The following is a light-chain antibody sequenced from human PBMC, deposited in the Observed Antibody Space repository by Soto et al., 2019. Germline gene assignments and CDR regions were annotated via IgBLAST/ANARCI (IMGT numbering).Light chain of an antibody. CDR1: SSNIGSNS. J-gene: IGLJ3*02. CDR3: AAWDDSLNGPV. V-gene: IGLV1-44*01. CDR2: SNN. Sequence: QSVLTQPPPASGTPGQRVTISCSGSSSNIGSNSVNWYQQLPGPAPKLLIYSNNQRPSGVPDRFSGSKSGTSASLAISGLQSEDEADYYCAAWDDSLNGPVFGGGTKLTVL.